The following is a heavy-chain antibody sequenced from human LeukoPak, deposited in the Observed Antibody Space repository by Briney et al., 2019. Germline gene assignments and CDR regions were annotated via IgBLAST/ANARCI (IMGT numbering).Heavy chain of an antibody. D-gene: IGHD3-9*01. J-gene: IGHJ5*02. CDR3: ARDRRSITIFRPTLNWFDP. V-gene: IGHV4-4*07. Sequence: SETLSLTCTVSGGSISSYYWSWIRQPAGKGLEWIGRIYTSGSTNYNPSLKSRVTISVDTSKNQFSLKLSSVTAADTAVYYCARDRRSITIFRPTLNWFDPWGQGTLVTVSS. CDR2: IYTSGST. CDR1: GGSISSYY.